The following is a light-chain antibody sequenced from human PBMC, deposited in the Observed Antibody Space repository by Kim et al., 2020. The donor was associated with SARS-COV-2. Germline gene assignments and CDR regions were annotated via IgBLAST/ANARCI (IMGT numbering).Light chain of an antibody. CDR3: QQYYSYPYT. CDR2: AAS. CDR1: QGIYSY. V-gene: IGKV1-16*02. J-gene: IGKJ2*01. Sequence: DVQMTQSPSSLSASVGDRVTITCRASQGIYSYLAWFQQKPGKAPKSLIYAASNLQSGVPSKFSGSGSGTDFTLTISSLQPEDFGTYYCQQYYSYPYTFGQGTKLEI.